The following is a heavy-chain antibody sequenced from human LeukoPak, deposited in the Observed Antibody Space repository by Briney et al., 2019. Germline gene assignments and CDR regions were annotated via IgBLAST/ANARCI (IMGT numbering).Heavy chain of an antibody. CDR3: ARGLVNRGPGNYNSRDY. J-gene: IGHJ4*02. CDR2: ISSSGNAI. Sequence: PGGSLRLSCAASGFRFSDFYMIWIRQAPGKGLEWVSQISSSGNAIYYTDSVKGRFTISRDNGKNSLFLQMNSLRAEDTAVYYCARGLVNRGPGNYNSRDYWGQGTLIIVSS. V-gene: IGHV3-11*04. D-gene: IGHD1-7*01. CDR1: GFRFSDFY.